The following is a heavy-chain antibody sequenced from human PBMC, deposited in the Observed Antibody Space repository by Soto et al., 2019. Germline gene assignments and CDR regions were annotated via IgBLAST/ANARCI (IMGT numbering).Heavy chain of an antibody. D-gene: IGHD1-1*01. V-gene: IGHV2-70*11. CDR2: IDWDDDK. Sequence: SGPTLVNPTQTLTLTCTFSGFSLSTRGMCVSWIRQPPGKALEWLARIDWDDDKYYSTSLKTRLTISKDTSKNQVVLTMTNMDPVDTATYYCSRIPPCLGQWELDYWGQGTLVTVSS. CDR1: GFSLSTRGMC. CDR3: SRIPPCLGQWELDY. J-gene: IGHJ4*02.